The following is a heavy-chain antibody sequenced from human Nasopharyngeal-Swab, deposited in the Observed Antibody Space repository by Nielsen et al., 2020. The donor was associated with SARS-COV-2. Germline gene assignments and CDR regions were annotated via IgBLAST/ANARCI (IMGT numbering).Heavy chain of an antibody. D-gene: IGHD4-17*01. CDR2: ISGSGGST. J-gene: IGHJ4*02. Sequence: GESLKISCAASGFTFSSYAMSWVRQAPGKGLEWVSAISGSGGSTYYADSVKGRFTISRDNSKNTLYLQMNSLRAEDTAVYYCAKIPEVGPYRTTVTTPFDYWGQGTLVTVSS. V-gene: IGHV3-23*01. CDR1: GFTFSSYA. CDR3: AKIPEVGPYRTTVTTPFDY.